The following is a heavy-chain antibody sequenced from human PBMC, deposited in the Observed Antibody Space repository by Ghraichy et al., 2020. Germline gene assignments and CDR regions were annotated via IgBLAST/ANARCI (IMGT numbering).Heavy chain of an antibody. Sequence: GESLNISCAASGFTFSSYSMNWVRQAPGKGLEWVSSISSSSSYIYYADSVKGRFTISRDNAKNSLYLQMNSLRAEDTAVYYCARDTSSSSFFGYYYYYMDVWGKGTTVTVSS. V-gene: IGHV3-21*01. CDR2: ISSSSSYI. CDR1: GFTFSSYS. CDR3: ARDTSSSSFFGYYYYYMDV. J-gene: IGHJ6*03. D-gene: IGHD6-6*01.